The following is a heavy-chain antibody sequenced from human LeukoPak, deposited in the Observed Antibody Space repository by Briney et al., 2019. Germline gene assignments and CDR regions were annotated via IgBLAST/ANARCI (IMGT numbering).Heavy chain of an antibody. CDR3: ARSACSSTTCYHRRYNWYDP. CDR2: IIPIFGTA. J-gene: IGHJ5*02. D-gene: IGHD2-2*01. Sequence: ASVKVSCKASGGTFINYAISWVRQAPGQGLEWMGEIIPIFGTANYAQKFQRRVTITADESTSTAYMELSSLRSDDTAVYYCARSACSSTTCYHRRYNWYDPWGQGTLVTVSS. CDR1: GGTFINYA. V-gene: IGHV1-69*13.